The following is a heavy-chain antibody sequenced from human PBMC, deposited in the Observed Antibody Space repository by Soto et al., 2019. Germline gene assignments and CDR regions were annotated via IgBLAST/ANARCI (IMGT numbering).Heavy chain of an antibody. Sequence: QLQLQESGPGLVKPSETLSLTYTVSGGSISSSSYYWGWIRQPPGKGLEWIGSIYYSGSTYYNPSLKSRVTISVDTSKNQFSLKLSSVTAADTAVYYCARHRGGCSSTSCYWGFDPWGQGTLVTVSS. D-gene: IGHD2-2*01. J-gene: IGHJ5*02. V-gene: IGHV4-39*01. CDR3: ARHRGGCSSTSCYWGFDP. CDR1: GGSISSSSYY. CDR2: IYYSGST.